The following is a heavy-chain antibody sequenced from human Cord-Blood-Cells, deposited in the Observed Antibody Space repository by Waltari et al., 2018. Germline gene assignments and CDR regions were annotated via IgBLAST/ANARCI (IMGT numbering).Heavy chain of an antibody. V-gene: IGHV4-4*07. CDR1: GGSISSYY. D-gene: IGHD6-13*01. Sequence: QVQLQESGPGLVKPSETLSLTCTVSGGSISSYYWSWTRQPAGKGLEWIGRIYTSGSTNYNPSLKSRVTMSVDTSKNQFSLKLSSVTAADTAVYYCARDPSSSSWYWYFDLWGRGTLVTVSS. CDR2: IYTSGST. J-gene: IGHJ2*01. CDR3: ARDPSSSSWYWYFDL.